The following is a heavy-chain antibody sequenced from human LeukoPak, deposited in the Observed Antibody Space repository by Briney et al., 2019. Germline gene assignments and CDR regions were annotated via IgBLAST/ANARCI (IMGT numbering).Heavy chain of an antibody. Sequence: PGGSLRLSCAASGFTFSSYGMHWVRQAPGKGLEWVAFIRYDGSNKYYADSVKGRFTISRDNSKNTLYLQMISLRAEDTAVYYCAKGSGNPRIYYMDVWGKGTTVTISS. CDR2: IRYDGSNK. V-gene: IGHV3-30*02. CDR3: AKGSGNPRIYYMDV. CDR1: GFTFSSYG. D-gene: IGHD4-23*01. J-gene: IGHJ6*03.